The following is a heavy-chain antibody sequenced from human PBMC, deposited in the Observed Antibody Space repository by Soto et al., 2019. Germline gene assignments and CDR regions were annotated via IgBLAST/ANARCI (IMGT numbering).Heavy chain of an antibody. CDR1: GGSISSYY. V-gene: IGHV4-59*01. CDR3: ARDRPYRSRATGRGNWFDP. D-gene: IGHD6-19*01. Sequence: PSETLSLTCTVSGGSISSYYWSWIRQPPGKGLEWIGYIYYSGSTNYNPSLKSRVTISVGTSKNQFSLKLSSVTAADTAVYYCARDRPYRSRATGRGNWFDPWGQGTLVTVSS. CDR2: IYYSGST. J-gene: IGHJ5*02.